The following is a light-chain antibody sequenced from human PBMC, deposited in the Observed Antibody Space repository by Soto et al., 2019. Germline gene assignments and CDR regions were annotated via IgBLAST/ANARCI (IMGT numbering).Light chain of an antibody. CDR1: SHDVGGYDY. CDR2: DVT. Sequence: QSALTQPASVSGSPGLWITISCTGTSHDVGGYDYVSWYRQHPDSAPRLLIYDVTIRPSGISDRFSASRSGNTASLTISGLQGDDEDSYYYASYTVSGTLIFGGGTKLTVL. V-gene: IGLV2-14*03. CDR3: ASYTVSGTLI. J-gene: IGLJ2*01.